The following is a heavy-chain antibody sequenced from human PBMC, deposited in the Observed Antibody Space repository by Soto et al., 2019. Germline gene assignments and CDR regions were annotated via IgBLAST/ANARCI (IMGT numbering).Heavy chain of an antibody. CDR2: IYYSGGT. V-gene: IGHV4-61*08. CDR1: GAALSSGGYF. J-gene: IGHJ5*02. D-gene: IGHD5-18*01. Sequence: QVRLQESGPGLVKPSETLSLTCTVSGAALSSGGYFYTWVRQPPGKGLEWLAYIYYSGGTNHNPSRKSRVTISLDKAKSQFSLRLSSVTAAPTAVYDCTREQSDDNYVGPWGQGILVTVSS. CDR3: TREQSDDNYVGP.